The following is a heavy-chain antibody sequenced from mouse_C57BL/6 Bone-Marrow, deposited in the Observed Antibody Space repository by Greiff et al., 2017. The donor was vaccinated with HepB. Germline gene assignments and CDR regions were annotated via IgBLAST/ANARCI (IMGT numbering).Heavy chain of an antibody. CDR3: TSRVYGSSYVNY. CDR1: GFNIKDDY. J-gene: IGHJ2*01. Sequence: EVQLVESGAELVRPGASVKLSCTASGFNIKDDYMHWVKQRPEQGLEWIGWIDPENGDTEYASKFQGKATITADTSSNTAYLQLSSLTSEDTAVYYCTSRVYGSSYVNYWGQGTTLTVSS. CDR2: IDPENGDT. V-gene: IGHV14-4*01. D-gene: IGHD1-1*01.